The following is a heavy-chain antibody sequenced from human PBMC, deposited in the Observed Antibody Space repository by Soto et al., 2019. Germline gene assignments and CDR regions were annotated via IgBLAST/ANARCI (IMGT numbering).Heavy chain of an antibody. Sequence: HPGGSLRLSCAASGFTFNSYWIHWVRQAPGKGLVWVSRVNNDGSYTDYADSVKGRFTISRDNSKNTLYLQMNSLRAEDTAVYYCAKVGSGQLERRSGLGHPDYWGQGTLVTVSS. CDR3: AKVGSGQLERRSGLGHPDY. J-gene: IGHJ4*02. CDR1: GFTFNSYW. V-gene: IGHV3-74*01. CDR2: VNNDGSYT. D-gene: IGHD1-1*01.